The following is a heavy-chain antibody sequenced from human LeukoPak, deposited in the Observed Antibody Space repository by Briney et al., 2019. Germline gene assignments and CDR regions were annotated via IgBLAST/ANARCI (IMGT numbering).Heavy chain of an antibody. CDR2: IRYDGSNK. J-gene: IGHJ5*02. V-gene: IGHV3-30*02. CDR1: GFIFSSYG. CDR3: AKERRGRFDP. Sequence: PGGSLRLSCAASGFIFSSYGMHWVRQAPGKGLEWVAFIRYDGSNKNYADSVKGRFTISRDNSKNTLYLQMNSLRAEDTAVYYCAKERRGRFDPWGQGTLVTVSS.